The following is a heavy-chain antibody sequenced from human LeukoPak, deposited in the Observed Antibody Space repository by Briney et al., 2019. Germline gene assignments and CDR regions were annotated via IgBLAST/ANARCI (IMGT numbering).Heavy chain of an antibody. D-gene: IGHD5-12*01. Sequence: ASVKVSCKASGGTFSSYAISWVRQAPGQGLEWMGWISAYNGNTNYAQKLQGRVTMTTDTSTSTAYMELRSLRSDDTAVYYCASIPRSGKDSGYDQEAFDIWGQGTMVTVSS. V-gene: IGHV1-18*01. CDR1: GGTFSSYA. CDR2: ISAYNGNT. J-gene: IGHJ3*02. CDR3: ASIPRSGKDSGYDQEAFDI.